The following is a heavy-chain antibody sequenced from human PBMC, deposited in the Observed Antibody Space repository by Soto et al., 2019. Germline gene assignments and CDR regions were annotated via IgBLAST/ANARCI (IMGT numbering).Heavy chain of an antibody. CDR3: ARGQYNWNYYWFDP. D-gene: IGHD1-7*01. V-gene: IGHV4-59*01. CDR2: IYYSGST. CDR1: GGSISSYY. Sequence: SETLSLTCTVSGGSISSYYWSWIRQPPGKGLEWIGYIYYSGSTNYNPSLKSRVTISVDTSKNQFSLKLSSVTAADTAVYYCARGQYNWNYYWFDPWGQGTLVTVSS. J-gene: IGHJ5*02.